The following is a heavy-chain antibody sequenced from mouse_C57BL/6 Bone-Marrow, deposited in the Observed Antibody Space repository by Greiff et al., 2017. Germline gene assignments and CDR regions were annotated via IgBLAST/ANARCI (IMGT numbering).Heavy chain of an antibody. J-gene: IGHJ2*01. CDR1: GFNIKDYY. D-gene: IGHD2-4*01. Sequence: VQLQQSGAELVRPGASVKLSCTASGFNIKDYYMHWVKQRPEQGLEWIGRIDPEDGDTEYAPKFQGKATMTADTSSNTAYLQLSSLTSDDTAVYYCTTGDYDLANFDYWGQGTTLTVSS. CDR3: TTGDYDLANFDY. CDR2: IDPEDGDT. V-gene: IGHV14-1*01.